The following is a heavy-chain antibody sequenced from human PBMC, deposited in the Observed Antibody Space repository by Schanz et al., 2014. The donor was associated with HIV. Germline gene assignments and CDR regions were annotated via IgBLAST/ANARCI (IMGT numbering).Heavy chain of an antibody. CDR1: GFTFSSYG. V-gene: IGHV3-9*01. CDR2: MSWNRRRI. D-gene: IGHD1-26*01. CDR3: AKGIMGATEYXXGMDV. Sequence: VQLVESGGGLVKPGGSLRLSCAASGFTFSSYGMHWVRQAPGKGLEWVSGMSWNRRRIGYGDAVKGRFTISRDNANNFVYLEMNGLRVEDTALYYCAKGIMGATEYXXGMDVWGQGTMVTVSS. J-gene: IGHJ6*02.